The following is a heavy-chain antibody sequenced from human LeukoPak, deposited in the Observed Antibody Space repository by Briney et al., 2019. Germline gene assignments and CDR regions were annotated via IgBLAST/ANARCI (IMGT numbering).Heavy chain of an antibody. Sequence: SETLSLTCTVSGGSISSSSYYWGWIRQPPGKGLEWIGSIYYSGSTYYNPSLKSRVTISVDTSKNQFSLKLSSVTAADTAVYYCARSRFLEWLSMGYWGQGTLVTVSS. J-gene: IGHJ4*02. CDR2: IYYSGST. V-gene: IGHV4-39*01. CDR3: ARSRFLEWLSMGY. CDR1: GGSISSSSYY. D-gene: IGHD3-3*01.